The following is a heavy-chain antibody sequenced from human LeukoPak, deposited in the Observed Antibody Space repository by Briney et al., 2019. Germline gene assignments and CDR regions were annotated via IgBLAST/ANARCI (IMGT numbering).Heavy chain of an antibody. J-gene: IGHJ4*02. CDR2: IYYSGST. Sequence: SETLSLTRTVSGGSISSYYWSWIRQPPGKGLEWIGYIYYSGSTNYNPSLKSRVTISVDTSKNQFSLKLSSVTAADTAVYYCARARSTFGDSNPSDFDYWGQGTLVTVSS. CDR1: GGSISSYY. CDR3: ARARSTFGDSNPSDFDY. D-gene: IGHD4-17*01. V-gene: IGHV4-59*01.